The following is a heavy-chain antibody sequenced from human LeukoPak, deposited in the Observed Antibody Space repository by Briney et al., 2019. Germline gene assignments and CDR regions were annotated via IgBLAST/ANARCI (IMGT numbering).Heavy chain of an antibody. CDR2: IYSDGSRT. J-gene: IGHJ3*02. D-gene: IGHD1-26*01. CDR1: GFTFSSCG. CDR3: ARSGRGGAFDI. V-gene: IGHV3-74*01. Sequence: PGGSLRLSCAASGFTFSSCGMSWVRQAPGKGLVWVSRIYSDGSRTTYADSVRGRFTISGVNAKNTLYLQMNSLRAEDTAMYYCARSGRGGAFDIWGQGTMVTVSS.